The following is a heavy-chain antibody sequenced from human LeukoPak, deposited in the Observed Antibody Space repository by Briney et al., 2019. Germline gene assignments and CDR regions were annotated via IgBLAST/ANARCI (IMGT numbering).Heavy chain of an antibody. CDR1: GYTLTELS. J-gene: IGHJ6*03. Sequence: ASVKVSCKVSGYTLTELSMHWVRQAPGKGPEWMGGFDPEDGETIYAQKFQGRVTMTEDTSTDTAYMELSSLRSEDTAVYYCATGPRARNYYYYYMDVWGKGTTVTVSS. V-gene: IGHV1-24*01. CDR2: FDPEDGET. CDR3: ATGPRARNYYYYYMDV. D-gene: IGHD6-6*01.